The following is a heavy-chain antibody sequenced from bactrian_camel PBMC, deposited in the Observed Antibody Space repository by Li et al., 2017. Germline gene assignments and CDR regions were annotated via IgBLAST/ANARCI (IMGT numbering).Heavy chain of an antibody. CDR2: IYTHNAGT. Sequence: QLVESGGGSVDAGGSLRLSCVVSGESYSSYCLAWVRQVPGKEREGVARIYTHNAGTSYANSVRGRFTISQDSAKNTVYLQMNGLKPEDTAMYYCADASMTSPTDSTKVITPIPGCNFAYWGQGTQVTVS. CDR3: ADASMTSPTDSTKVITPIPGCNFAY. D-gene: IGHD1*01. V-gene: IGHV3S6*01. J-gene: IGHJ6*01. CDR1: GESYSSYC.